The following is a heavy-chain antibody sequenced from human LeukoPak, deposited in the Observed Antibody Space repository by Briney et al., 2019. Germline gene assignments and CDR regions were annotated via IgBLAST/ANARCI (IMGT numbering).Heavy chain of an antibody. D-gene: IGHD5-18*01. CDR3: ARGYSYGYVVY. V-gene: IGHV4-59*01. J-gene: IGHJ4*02. CDR1: GGSISSYY. CDR2: IYYSGST. Sequence: SETLSLTCTVSGGSISSYYWSWIRRPPGKGLEWIGYIYYSGSTNYNPSLKSRVTISVDTSKNQFSLKLSSVTAADTAVYYCARGYSYGYVVYWGQGTLVTVSS.